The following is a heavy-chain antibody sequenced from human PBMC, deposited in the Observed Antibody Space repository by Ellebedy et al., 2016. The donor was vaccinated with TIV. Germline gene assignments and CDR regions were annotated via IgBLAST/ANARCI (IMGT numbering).Heavy chain of an antibody. D-gene: IGHD6-13*01. J-gene: IGHJ4*02. CDR2: IYPNSGDT. Sequence: AASVQVSCKTSGYTFTDYYIHWMRQAPGQGLEWMGWIYPNSGDTKYAQKFQGRVTMTRDTSITTAYMELNRLTSDDTATYYCASVTFSSLSPFDSWGQGTLVIVSS. V-gene: IGHV1-2*02. CDR1: GYTFTDYY. CDR3: ASVTFSSLSPFDS.